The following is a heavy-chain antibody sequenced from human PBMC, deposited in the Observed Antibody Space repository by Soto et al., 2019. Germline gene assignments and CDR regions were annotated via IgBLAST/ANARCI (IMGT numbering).Heavy chain of an antibody. CDR3: ARDPRNLGLDP. Sequence: PGGSLRLSCAASGFIVSSYGMHWVRQAPGKGLEWVAVIWYDGSNKYNADSVKGRFTISRDNSKNTLYLQMNSLRADDTAVYYCARDPRNLGLDPWGQGTLVTVSS. D-gene: IGHD4-4*01. J-gene: IGHJ5*02. V-gene: IGHV3-33*01. CDR1: GFIVSSYG. CDR2: IWYDGSNK.